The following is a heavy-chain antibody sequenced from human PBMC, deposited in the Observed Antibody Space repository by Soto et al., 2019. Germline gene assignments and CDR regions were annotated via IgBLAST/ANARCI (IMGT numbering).Heavy chain of an antibody. D-gene: IGHD2-21*02. CDR1: GYTFTNYA. J-gene: IGHJ2*01. V-gene: IGHV1-3*05. CDR2: INAGDGNT. CDR3: ARDGLFCGGDCYHFWYFAL. Sequence: QVQLVQSGAEEKKPGASVTVSCKASGYTFTNYAMHWVRQAPRQRLEWMRWINAGDGNTKYSQRFQDRVTFTRDTSATTAYMELSSLRSEDTAVYYCARDGLFCGGDCYHFWYFALWGHGTLVTVSS.